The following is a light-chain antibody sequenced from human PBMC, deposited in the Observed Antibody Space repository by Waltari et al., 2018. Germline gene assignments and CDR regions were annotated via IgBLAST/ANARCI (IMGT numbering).Light chain of an antibody. CDR1: QGINTY. Sequence: DIQMTQSPSSLSASAGDRVPITCRASQGINTYLNWYQQKPGKAPKRLIYGASTVESGVPSRFSGSGSGTDFTLTISSLQPEDFATYYCLQYNSNPYSFGQGTKVEIK. CDR3: LQYNSNPYS. J-gene: IGKJ2*03. V-gene: IGKV1-17*01. CDR2: GAS.